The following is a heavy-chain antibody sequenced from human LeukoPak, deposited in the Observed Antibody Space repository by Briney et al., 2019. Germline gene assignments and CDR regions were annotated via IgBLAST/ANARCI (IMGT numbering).Heavy chain of an antibody. D-gene: IGHD4-17*01. Sequence: SETLSVTCTLSGVSISSGGHYWGWIRQHPGKGLEWIGYIYRSGSTYYNPSLKSRVTISVDASKNLFSLRLSSVSAADTAVYYCARGKPYGVYGTDSWGQGPLVTVSS. J-gene: IGHJ4*02. V-gene: IGHV4-31*03. CDR2: IYRSGST. CDR3: ARGKPYGVYGTDS. CDR1: GVSISSGGHY.